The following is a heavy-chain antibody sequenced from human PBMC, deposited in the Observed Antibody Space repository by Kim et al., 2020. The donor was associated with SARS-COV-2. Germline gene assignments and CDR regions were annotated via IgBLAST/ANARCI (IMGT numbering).Heavy chain of an antibody. CDR2: INHSGST. V-gene: IGHV4-34*01. D-gene: IGHD6-13*01. CDR1: GGSFSGYY. J-gene: IGHJ6*02. Sequence: SETLSLTCAVYGGSFSGYYWSWIRQPPGKGLEWIGEINHSGSTNYNPSLKSRVTISVDTSKNQFSLKLSSVTAADTAVYYCARVGRIAAAGSYGMDVWGQGTTVTVSS. CDR3: ARVGRIAAAGSYGMDV.